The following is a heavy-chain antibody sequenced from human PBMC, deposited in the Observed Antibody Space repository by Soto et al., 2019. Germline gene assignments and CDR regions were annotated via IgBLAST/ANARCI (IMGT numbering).Heavy chain of an antibody. D-gene: IGHD3-16*02. Sequence: EVQILESGGGLVQPGGSLRLSCAASGFTFSSYAMYWVRQAPGKGLAWVSGISDSGTGTYYADSVKGRFTISRDNSKNTVYLQMKSLRAEDTAVYYGAKVHTGVILDAFDIWGQWTMVNVAS. CDR2: ISDSGTGT. V-gene: IGHV3-23*01. CDR1: GFTFSSYA. CDR3: AKVHTGVILDAFDI. J-gene: IGHJ3*02.